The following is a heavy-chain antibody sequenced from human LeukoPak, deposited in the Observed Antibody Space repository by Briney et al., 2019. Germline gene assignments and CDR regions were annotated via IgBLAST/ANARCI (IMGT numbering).Heavy chain of an antibody. V-gene: IGHV4-39*01. D-gene: IGHD6-13*01. CDR3: ARSIAAAGCFDY. J-gene: IGHJ4*02. CDR2: LYYSGTT. CDR1: GGSISSSSYY. Sequence: SETLSLTCTVSGGSISSSSYYWGWIRQPPEKGLEWIGSLYYSGTTYYNPSLKSRVTISVGTSKNQFSLKLSSVTAADTAVYYCARSIAAAGCFDYWGQGTLVTVSS.